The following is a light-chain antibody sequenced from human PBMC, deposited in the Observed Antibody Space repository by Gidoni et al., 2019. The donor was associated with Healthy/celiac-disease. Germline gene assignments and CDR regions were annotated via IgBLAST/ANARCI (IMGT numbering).Light chain of an antibody. Sequence: DIQMTQSPSSLSASVGDRVSITCRASQSICTYLNWYQQKPGKAPELLIYAASSLQSGVPSRFSGSGSGTDFTLTISSLQPEDFATYYCQQSYSTPLTFGGGTKVEIK. CDR1: QSICTY. CDR2: AAS. J-gene: IGKJ4*01. CDR3: QQSYSTPLT. V-gene: IGKV1-39*01.